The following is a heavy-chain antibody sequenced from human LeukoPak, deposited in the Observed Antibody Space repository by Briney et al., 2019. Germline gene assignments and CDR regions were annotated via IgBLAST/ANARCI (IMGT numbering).Heavy chain of an antibody. V-gene: IGHV1-69*05. D-gene: IGHD5-24*01. Sequence: SVKVSCKASGGTFSSYAISWVRQDPGLGLEWMGGIIPIFGTANYAQKFQGRVTITTDESTSTAYMELSSLRSEDTAVYYCASASGAVEMATISAYYYYYMDVWGKGTTVTVSS. CDR1: GGTFSSYA. CDR3: ASASGAVEMATISAYYYYYMDV. CDR2: IIPIFGTA. J-gene: IGHJ6*03.